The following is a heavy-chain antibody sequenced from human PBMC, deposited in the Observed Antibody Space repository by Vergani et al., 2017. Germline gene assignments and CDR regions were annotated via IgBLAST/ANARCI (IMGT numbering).Heavy chain of an antibody. Sequence: EVQLVESGGGLVQPGGSLRLSCAASGFTFSSYSMNWVRQAPGKGLEWVSSISSSSSYIYYADSVKGRFTISRDNAKNSRYLQMNSLRAEDTAVYYCTGSGYYYVNGDHDYWGQGTLVTVSS. D-gene: IGHD3-22*01. V-gene: IGHV3-21*01. CDR2: ISSSSSYI. CDR1: GFTFSSYS. CDR3: TGSGYYYVNGDHDY. J-gene: IGHJ4*02.